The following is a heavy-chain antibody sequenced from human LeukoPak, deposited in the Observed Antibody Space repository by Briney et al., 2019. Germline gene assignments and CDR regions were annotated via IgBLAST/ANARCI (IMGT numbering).Heavy chain of an antibody. J-gene: IGHJ6*03. D-gene: IGHD4-17*01. CDR3: ARGLRQPEGGAYYYYMDV. CDR1: GGSTSSYY. CDR2: IYTSGST. V-gene: IGHV4-4*09. Sequence: PSETLSLTCTVSGGSTSSYYWSWIRQPPGKGLEWIGYIYTSGSTNYNPSLKSRVTISVDTSKNQFSLKLSSVTAADTAVYYCARGLRQPEGGAYYYYMDVWGKGTTVTVSS.